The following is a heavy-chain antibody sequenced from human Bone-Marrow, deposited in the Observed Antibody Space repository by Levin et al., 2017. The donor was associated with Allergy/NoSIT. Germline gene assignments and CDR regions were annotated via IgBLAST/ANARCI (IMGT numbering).Heavy chain of an antibody. CDR3: ARLREGVAGHMDV. V-gene: IGHV3-48*01. Sequence: GGSLRLSCAASGFSFSSFSMNWVRQAPGEGLEWVAYISSSGSTIYYGDSVKGRLTISRDNAKNSLHLQMNNLRAEDAAVYYCARLREGVAGHMDVWGKGTTVTVSS. CDR1: GFSFSSFS. D-gene: IGHD6-19*01. J-gene: IGHJ6*03. CDR2: ISSSGSTI.